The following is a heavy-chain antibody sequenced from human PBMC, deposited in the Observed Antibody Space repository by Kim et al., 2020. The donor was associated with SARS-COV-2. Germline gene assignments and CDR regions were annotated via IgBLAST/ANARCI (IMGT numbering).Heavy chain of an antibody. CDR3: ATARGYYDSSGYYVFDY. Sequence: VKGRFTISRDNAKNTLYLQMNSLRAEVTAVYYCATARGYYDSSGYYVFDYWGQGILVTVSS. D-gene: IGHD3-22*01. V-gene: IGHV3-74*01. J-gene: IGHJ4*01.